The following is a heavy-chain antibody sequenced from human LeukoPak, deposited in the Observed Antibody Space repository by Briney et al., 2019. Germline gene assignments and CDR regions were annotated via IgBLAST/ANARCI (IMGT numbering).Heavy chain of an antibody. J-gene: IGHJ4*02. D-gene: IGHD6-19*01. V-gene: IGHV1-8*03. CDR2: MNPNSGYT. CDR3: ARVAGGIDY. CDR1: GYTFTTYD. Sequence: VKVSCKASGYTFTTYDINWVRQATGQGLEWMGWMNPNSGYTGYAQKFQGRVTITRDTSISTAYMELSSLRSEDTAVYYCARVAGGIDYWGQGTLVTVSS.